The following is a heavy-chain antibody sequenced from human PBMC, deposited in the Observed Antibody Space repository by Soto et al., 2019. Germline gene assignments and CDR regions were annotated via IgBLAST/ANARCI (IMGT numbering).Heavy chain of an antibody. D-gene: IGHD4-17*01. J-gene: IGHJ1*01. V-gene: IGHV4-4*07. CDR1: GGSISNNY. CDR2: IYSNGRT. CDR3: ARSYRDSYEH. Sequence: QVQLQESGPRLVKPSETLFLTCNVSGGSISNNYWTWIRQPAGKGLEWIGRIYSNGRTNFNPSLKSRISMSIDTSKNQFSLKLTSVTAADTAVYYCARSYRDSYEHWGQGTLVTVSS.